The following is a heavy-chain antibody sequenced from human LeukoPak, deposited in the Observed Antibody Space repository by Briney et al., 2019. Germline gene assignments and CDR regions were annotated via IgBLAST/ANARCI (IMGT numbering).Heavy chain of an antibody. Sequence: GRSLRLSCAASGFTFSNYGMHWVRQAPGQGLEWVAVIWYDVSNKYYADSVKGRFTISRDNSKNTLYLQMNSLRAEDTAVYYCARDPMATTRAIAFDIWGQGTMVTVSS. V-gene: IGHV3-33*01. J-gene: IGHJ3*02. CDR2: IWYDVSNK. D-gene: IGHD5-24*01. CDR3: ARDPMATTRAIAFDI. CDR1: GFTFSNYG.